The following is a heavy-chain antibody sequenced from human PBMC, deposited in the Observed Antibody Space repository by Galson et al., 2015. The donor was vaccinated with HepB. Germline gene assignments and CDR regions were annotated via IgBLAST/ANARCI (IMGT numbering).Heavy chain of an antibody. D-gene: IGHD6-13*01. J-gene: IGHJ4*02. CDR2: FDPEDGET. CDR1: GYTLTELS. Sequence: SVKVSCKVSGYTLTELSMHWVRQAPGKGLEWMGGFDPEDGETIYAQKFQGRVTMTEDTSTDTAYMELSSLRSEDTAVYYCATTSSSWYSKIHYFDYWGQGTLVTVSS. V-gene: IGHV1-24*01. CDR3: ATTSSSWYSKIHYFDY.